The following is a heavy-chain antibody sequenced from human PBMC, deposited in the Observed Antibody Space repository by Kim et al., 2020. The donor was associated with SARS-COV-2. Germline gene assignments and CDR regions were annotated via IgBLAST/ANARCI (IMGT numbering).Heavy chain of an antibody. Sequence: KFQGRVTITADKSTSTAYMELSSLRSEDTAVYYCARVHDSSGYYPLFDYWGQGTLVTVSS. CDR3: ARVHDSSGYYPLFDY. V-gene: IGHV1-69*04. D-gene: IGHD3-22*01. J-gene: IGHJ4*02.